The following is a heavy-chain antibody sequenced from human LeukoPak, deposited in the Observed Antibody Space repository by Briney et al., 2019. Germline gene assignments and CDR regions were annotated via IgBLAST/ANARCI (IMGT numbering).Heavy chain of an antibody. Sequence: ASVKVSCKDSGYTFTNYGITWVRQAPGQGLEWMGWISAYNGNTNYAQKLQGRVTMTTDTSTSTAYMELKGLTSDDTAVYYCAREARYSYGDYWGQGTLVTVSS. CDR2: ISAYNGNT. CDR1: GYTFTNYG. J-gene: IGHJ4*02. D-gene: IGHD5-18*01. CDR3: AREARYSYGDY. V-gene: IGHV1-18*01.